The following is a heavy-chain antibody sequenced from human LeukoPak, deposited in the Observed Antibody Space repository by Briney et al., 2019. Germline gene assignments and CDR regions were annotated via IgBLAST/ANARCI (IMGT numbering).Heavy chain of an antibody. CDR1: GDSVSRSDSY. V-gene: IGHV4-39*01. J-gene: IGHJ4*02. CDR2: IYYSGRT. Sequence: PSETLSLTCSVSGDSVSRSDSYWVWIRQPPGKGLEWIGTIYYSGRTYYSPSLKSRVTMSVDPSNNQFSLNLRSVTAADTAVYYCARRSVWSGYFDYWGQGTLVTVSS. CDR3: ARRSVWSGYFDY. D-gene: IGHD3-3*01.